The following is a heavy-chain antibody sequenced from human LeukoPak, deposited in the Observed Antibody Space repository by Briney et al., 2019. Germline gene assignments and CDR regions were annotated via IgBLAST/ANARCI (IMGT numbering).Heavy chain of an antibody. CDR3: ARHRQLIRGANYYYYGMDV. D-gene: IGHD3-10*01. J-gene: IGHJ6*02. CDR1: GYSFTSYW. Sequence: GESLKISCKGSGYSFTSYWIGWVRRMSGKGLEWMWIIYPGDSDTRYSPSFQGQVTISADKSISTAYLQWSSLKASDTAMYYCARHRQLIRGANYYYYGMDVWGQGTTVTVSS. V-gene: IGHV5-51*01. CDR2: IYPGDSDT.